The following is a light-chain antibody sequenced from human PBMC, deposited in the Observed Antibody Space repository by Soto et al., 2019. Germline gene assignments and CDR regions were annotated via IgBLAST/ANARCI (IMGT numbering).Light chain of an antibody. V-gene: IGKV1-39*01. CDR1: QSISKY. J-gene: IGKJ1*01. Sequence: DIQMTQSPSSLSASVGDRVTITCRASQSISKYLNCYQHKPGKGPKLLIYGASTLQSGVPSRFSGSGSGTDFTLTISSLQPEDVATYYCQQSNSIPPWTFGQGTKVEIK. CDR3: QQSNSIPPWT. CDR2: GAS.